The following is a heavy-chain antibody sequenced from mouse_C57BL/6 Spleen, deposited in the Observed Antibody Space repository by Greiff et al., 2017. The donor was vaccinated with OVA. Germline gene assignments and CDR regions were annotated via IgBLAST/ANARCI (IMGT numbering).Heavy chain of an antibody. Sequence: VQLQQSGPELVKPGASVKISCKASGYTFTDYYMNWVKQSHGKSLEWIGDINPNNGGTSYNQKFKGKATLTVDKSSSTAYMELRSLTSEDSAVYYCARRRVRRWYVDVWGTGTTVTVSS. CDR2: INPNNGGT. V-gene: IGHV1-26*01. D-gene: IGHD2-14*01. J-gene: IGHJ1*03. CDR1: GYTFTDYY. CDR3: ARRRVRRWYVDV.